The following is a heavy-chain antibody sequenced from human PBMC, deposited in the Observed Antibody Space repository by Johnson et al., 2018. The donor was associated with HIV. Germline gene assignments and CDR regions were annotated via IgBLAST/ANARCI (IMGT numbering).Heavy chain of an antibody. D-gene: IGHD6-6*01. CDR1: QFTFSSYY. V-gene: IGHV3-23*04. CDR3: ARGGQLSISGGAFDI. Sequence: VQLVESGGGLAKPAWSPRLSCAASQFTFSSYYMNCVRQAPGKGLEWVSAISGTGRTTHYADSVKGRFTLSRDNSKNTLYVQMNRLRAEDTAVYYCARGGQLSISGGAFDIWGQGTMVTVSS. J-gene: IGHJ3*02. CDR2: ISGTGRTT.